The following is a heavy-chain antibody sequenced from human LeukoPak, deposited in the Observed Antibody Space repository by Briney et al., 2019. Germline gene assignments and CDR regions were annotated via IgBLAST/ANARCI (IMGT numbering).Heavy chain of an antibody. CDR2: ISSSSSYI. D-gene: IGHD3-10*01. V-gene: IGHV3-21*01. CDR1: GFTFSSYS. J-gene: IGHJ6*04. CDR3: ARSRHYYGSGSHYYYGMDV. Sequence: GGSLRLSCAASGFTFSSYSMNWVRQAPGKGLEWVSSISSSSSYIYYADSVKGRFTISRDNAKNSLYLQMNSLRAEDTAVYYCARSRHYYGSGSHYYYGMDVWGKGTTVTVSS.